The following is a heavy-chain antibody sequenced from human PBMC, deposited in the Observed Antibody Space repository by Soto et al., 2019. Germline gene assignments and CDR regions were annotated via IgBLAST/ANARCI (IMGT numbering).Heavy chain of an antibody. V-gene: IGHV3-30*18. J-gene: IGHJ4*02. D-gene: IGHD3-10*01. Sequence: QVRLVGSGGGVVQPGRSLRLSCVASGFTFSVYGMHWVRQAPGKGLEWVAVISYDGSNKYYADSVKGRFTISRDNSKNTLYLQMDSLRAEDTAVYYCAKDNPPYGSGTSYEGSFDWGQGTLVTVSS. CDR1: GFTFSVYG. CDR2: ISYDGSNK. CDR3: AKDNPPYGSGTSYEGSFD.